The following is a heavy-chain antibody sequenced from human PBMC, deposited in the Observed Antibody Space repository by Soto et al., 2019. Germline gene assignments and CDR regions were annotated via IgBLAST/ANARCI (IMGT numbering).Heavy chain of an antibody. V-gene: IGHV3-7*01. CDR3: ARGANWNYSWFEP. D-gene: IGHD1-7*01. CDR2: IKQDESEK. Sequence: GGSLRLSCAASGFTFSSYWLSWVRQAPGKGLEWVANIKQDESEKYYVDSVKGRFTISRDNAKNSLYLQMNSLRAEDTAVYYCARGANWNYSWFEPWGQGTLVTVSS. CDR1: GFTFSSYW. J-gene: IGHJ5*02.